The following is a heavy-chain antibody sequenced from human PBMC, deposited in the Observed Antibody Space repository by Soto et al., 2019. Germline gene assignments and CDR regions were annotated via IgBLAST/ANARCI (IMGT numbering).Heavy chain of an antibody. CDR3: ARSRQMAACVY. J-gene: IGHJ4*02. V-gene: IGHV3-30-3*01. Sequence: QVQLVESGGGVVQPGRSLRLSCAASGFTFSSYAMHWVRQAPGKGLEWVAVISYDGSNKYYADSVKGRFTISRDNSKNTLYLQMNSLRAEDTAVYYCARSRQMAACVYWGQGTLVTVSS. CDR1: GFTFSSYA. CDR2: ISYDGSNK.